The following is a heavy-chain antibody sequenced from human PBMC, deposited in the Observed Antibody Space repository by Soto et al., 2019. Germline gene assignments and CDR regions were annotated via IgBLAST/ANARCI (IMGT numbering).Heavy chain of an antibody. CDR1: GFTFSSYA. CDR2: ISGSGGST. CDR3: AKDPTNYDILTGYKRPLQYFQH. Sequence: GGSLRLSCAASGFTFSSYAMSWVRQAPGKGLEWVSAISGSGGSTYYADSVKGRFTISRDNSKNTLYLQMNSLRAEDTAVYYCAKDPTNYDILTGYKRPLQYFQHWGQGTLVTVSS. V-gene: IGHV3-23*01. J-gene: IGHJ1*01. D-gene: IGHD3-9*01.